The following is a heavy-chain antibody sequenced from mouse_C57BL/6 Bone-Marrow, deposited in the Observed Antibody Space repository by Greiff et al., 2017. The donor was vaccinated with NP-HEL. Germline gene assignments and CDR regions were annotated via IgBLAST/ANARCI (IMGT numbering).Heavy chain of an antibody. J-gene: IGHJ2*01. D-gene: IGHD1-1*01. CDR1: GYAFTNYL. V-gene: IGHV1-54*01. Sequence: QVQLQQSGAELVRPGTSVKVSCKASGYAFTNYLIEWVKQRPGQGLEWIGVINPGSGGTNYNEKFKGKATLTADKSSSTAYMQLSSLTSEDSAVYFCARGYYYAPYYFDYWGQGTTLTVSS. CDR2: INPGSGGT. CDR3: ARGYYYAPYYFDY.